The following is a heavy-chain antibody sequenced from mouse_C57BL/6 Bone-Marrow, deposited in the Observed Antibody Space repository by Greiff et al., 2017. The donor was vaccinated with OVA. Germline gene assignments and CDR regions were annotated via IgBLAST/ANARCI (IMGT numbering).Heavy chain of an antibody. CDR1: GYTFTSYW. CDR2: IDPSDSYT. CDR3: SREGYSNLFAY. J-gene: IGHJ3*01. D-gene: IGHD2-5*01. V-gene: IGHV1-69*01. Sequence: VQLQQPGAELVMPGASVKLSCKASGYTFTSYWMHWVKQRPGQGLEWIGEIDPSDSYTNYNQKFKGKSTLTVDKSSSTAYVQLRSLTSEDAAVYYCSREGYSNLFAYWGQGTLVTVSA.